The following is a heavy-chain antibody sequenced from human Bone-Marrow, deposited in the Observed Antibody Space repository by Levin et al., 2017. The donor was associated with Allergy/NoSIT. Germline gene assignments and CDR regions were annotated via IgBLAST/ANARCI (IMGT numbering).Heavy chain of an antibody. J-gene: IGHJ4*02. CDR3: ARSGGYSSYFDY. Sequence: GESLKISCTSSGFTFSDYYMGWIRQAPGKGLEWVSYITTGNTIYYAESVKGRFTTSRDNDKSSLYLQMHSLRVDDTAVYYCARSGGYSSYFDYWGQGSLVTVSS. CDR1: GFTFSDYY. CDR2: ITTGNTI. V-gene: IGHV3-11*01. D-gene: IGHD2-21*01.